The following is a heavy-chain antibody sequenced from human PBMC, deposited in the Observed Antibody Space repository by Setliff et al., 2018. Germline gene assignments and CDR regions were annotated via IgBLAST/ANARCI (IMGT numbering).Heavy chain of an antibody. V-gene: IGHV5-51*01. J-gene: IGHJ4*02. CDR3: ARALASAGTVYFDY. CDR1: GYTFTNYW. CDR2: IYPGDSDT. Sequence: PGESLKISCQGSGYTFTNYWIGWVRQMPGKGLEWMGIIYPGDSDTRYSPSFRGQVTISADKSISTAYLQWSSLKASDTAMYYCARALASAGTVYFDYWGQGTLVTVSS. D-gene: IGHD6-13*01.